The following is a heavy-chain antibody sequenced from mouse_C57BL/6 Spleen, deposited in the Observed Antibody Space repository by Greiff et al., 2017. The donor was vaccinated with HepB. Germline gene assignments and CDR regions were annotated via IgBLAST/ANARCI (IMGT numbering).Heavy chain of an antibody. D-gene: IGHD2-3*01. CDR1: GYAFTNYL. V-gene: IGHV1-54*01. Sequence: QVQLQQSGAELVRPGPSVKVSCKASGYAFTNYLIEWVKQRPGQGLEWIGVINPGSGGTNYNEKFKGKATLTADKSSSTAYMQLSSLTSEDSAVYFCARNDGSFDYWGQGITLTVSS. CDR2: INPGSGGT. J-gene: IGHJ2*01. CDR3: ARNDGSFDY.